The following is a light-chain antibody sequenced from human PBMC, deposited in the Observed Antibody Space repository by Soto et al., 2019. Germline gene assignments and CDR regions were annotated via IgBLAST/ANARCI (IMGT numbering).Light chain of an antibody. CDR1: QSVSSN. CDR2: GAS. V-gene: IGKV3-15*01. J-gene: IGKJ1*01. Sequence: EILMTQSPATLSVSPGERATLSCRASQSVSSNLAWYQQKPGQAPRLLIYGASTRATGIPARFSGSGSGTEFTLTLRSLQSEDFAVYYCRQYNNWHPWTFGQGTKVDIK. CDR3: RQYNNWHPWT.